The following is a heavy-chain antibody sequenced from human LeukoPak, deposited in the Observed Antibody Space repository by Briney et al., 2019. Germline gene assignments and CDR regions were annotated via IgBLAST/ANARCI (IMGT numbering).Heavy chain of an antibody. Sequence: GASVKVSCKASGGTFSSYAISWVRQAPGQGLEWMGRIIPILGIANYAQKFQGRVTITADESTSTAYMELSSLRSEDTAVYYCARDLTDAFVKDIVVVPAAIGDWFDPWGQGTLVTVSS. CDR1: GGTFSSYA. CDR3: ARDLTDAFVKDIVVVPAAIGDWFDP. D-gene: IGHD2-2*01. J-gene: IGHJ5*02. V-gene: IGHV1-69*04. CDR2: IIPILGIA.